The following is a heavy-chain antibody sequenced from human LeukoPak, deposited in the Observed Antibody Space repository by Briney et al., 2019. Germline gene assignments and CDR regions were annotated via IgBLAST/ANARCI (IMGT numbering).Heavy chain of an antibody. D-gene: IGHD2-2*01. V-gene: IGHV4-59*01. J-gene: IGHJ6*02. Sequence: PSETLSLTCTVSGGSISSYYWSWIRQPPGKGLEWIGYIYYSGSTNYNPSLKSRVTISVDTSKNQFSLKLSSVAAADTAVYYCARYLGYCSSTSCYDLYSYYYGMDVWGQGTTVTVSS. CDR1: GGSISSYY. CDR3: ARYLGYCSSTSCYDLYSYYYGMDV. CDR2: IYYSGST.